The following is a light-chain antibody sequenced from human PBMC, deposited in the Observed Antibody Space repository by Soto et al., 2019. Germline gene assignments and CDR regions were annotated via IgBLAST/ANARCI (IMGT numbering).Light chain of an antibody. V-gene: IGKV1-9*01. Sequence: DIQLTQSPSLLSASVGDRVTITCRASQGISSYLAWYQQKPGKAPKLLIYDASTLNRGGPSRFSGSGSGTEFNLTISSLQPEDFATYYCQQLNGYLALTFGGGTTVEIK. CDR3: QQLNGYLALT. J-gene: IGKJ4*01. CDR1: QGISSY. CDR2: DAS.